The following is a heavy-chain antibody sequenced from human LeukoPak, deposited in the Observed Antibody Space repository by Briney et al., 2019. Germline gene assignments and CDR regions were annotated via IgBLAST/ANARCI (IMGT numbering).Heavy chain of an antibody. J-gene: IGHJ3*02. CDR2: MSYSGSP. CDR1: GGSISSGGYY. D-gene: IGHD3-3*01. CDR3: ARDPDFWSGFLI. Sequence: SQTLSLTCTVSGGSISSGGYYWTWIRQQPGKGLEWIGHMSYSGSPDYNPSLKSRVTFSVDTSKNQFSLRLRSATAADTAVYYCARDPDFWSGFLIWGQGTMVIVSS. V-gene: IGHV4-31*03.